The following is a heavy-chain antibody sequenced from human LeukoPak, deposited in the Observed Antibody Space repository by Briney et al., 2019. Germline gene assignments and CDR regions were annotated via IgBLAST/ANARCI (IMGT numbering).Heavy chain of an antibody. CDR3: ARALVGARGRGAFDI. CDR1: GGSISSGDYY. D-gene: IGHD1-26*01. J-gene: IGHJ3*02. V-gene: IGHV4-30-4*01. CDR2: IYYSGST. Sequence: SQTLSLTCTVSGGSISSGDYYWNWIRQPPGKGLEWIGYIYYSGSTYYNPSLKSRVTISVDTSKNQFSLKLSSVTAADTAVYYCARALVGARGRGAFDIWGQGTMVTVSS.